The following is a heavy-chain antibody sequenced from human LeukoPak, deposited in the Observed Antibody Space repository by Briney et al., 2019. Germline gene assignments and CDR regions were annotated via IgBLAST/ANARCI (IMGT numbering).Heavy chain of an antibody. CDR1: GFTFSSYG. CDR3: AKDSLYSSSWGNFDY. V-gene: IGHV3-30*02. CDR2: IRYDGSNK. D-gene: IGHD6-13*01. J-gene: IGHJ4*02. Sequence: GGSLRLSXAASGFTFSSYGMHWVRQAPGKGLEWVAFIRYDGSNKYYADSVKGRFTISRDNSKNTLYLQMNSLRAEDTAVYYCAKDSLYSSSWGNFDYWGQGTLVTVSS.